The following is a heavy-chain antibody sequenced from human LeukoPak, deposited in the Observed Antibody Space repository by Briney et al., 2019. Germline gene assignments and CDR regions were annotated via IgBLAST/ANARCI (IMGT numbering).Heavy chain of an antibody. CDR2: ISSNNNYI. Sequence: PGGSLRLSCAASGFTFSSYWMSWVRQAPGKGLDWVSSISSNNNYIYYADSVKGRFTISRDNAKNSLYLEMNSLRAEDTAVYYCARALATVDAFDIWGQGTMVTVSS. V-gene: IGHV3-21*01. CDR1: GFTFSSYW. D-gene: IGHD4-17*01. J-gene: IGHJ3*02. CDR3: ARALATVDAFDI.